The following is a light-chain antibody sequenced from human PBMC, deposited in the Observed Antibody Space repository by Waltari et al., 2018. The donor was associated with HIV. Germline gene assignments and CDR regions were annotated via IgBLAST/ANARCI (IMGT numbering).Light chain of an antibody. CDR1: SSDVGGYNY. J-gene: IGLJ2*01. CDR2: DVI. CDR3: SSHAGSKVV. V-gene: IGLV2-8*01. Sequence: QSALTQPPSASGSPGQSVTLSCTGTSSDVGGYNYVSWHQQHPGKAPKLRIYDVIKRPAGVPDRFSGSKSGNTASLTVSGRQPEDEADYYCSSHAGSKVVFGGGTRLTVL.